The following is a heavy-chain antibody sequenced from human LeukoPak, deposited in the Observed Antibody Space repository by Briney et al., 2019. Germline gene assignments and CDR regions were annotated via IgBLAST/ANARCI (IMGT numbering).Heavy chain of an antibody. D-gene: IGHD1-1*01. V-gene: IGHV4-4*02. J-gene: IGHJ4*02. CDR3: ARVNINNWHSCDY. Sequence: SGTLSLTCAVSGGSISSNNWWGWVRQPPGKGLEWIGEIYHSGSPNYNPSLKSRVTIPVGKSRNHFSLNLSSVTAADTAVYYCARVNINNWHSCDYWGQGTLVTVSS. CDR1: GGSISSNNW. CDR2: IYHSGSP.